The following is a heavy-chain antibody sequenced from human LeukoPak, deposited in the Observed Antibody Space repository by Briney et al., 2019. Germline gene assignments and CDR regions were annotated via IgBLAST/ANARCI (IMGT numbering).Heavy chain of an antibody. CDR3: ASRLGYCSSTSCYNWFDP. J-gene: IGHJ5*02. CDR2: IYYSGST. CDR1: GGSISNSSYY. V-gene: IGHV4-39*01. D-gene: IGHD2-2*01. Sequence: TSETLSLTCTVSGGSISNSSYYWGWIRQPPGKGLEWIGSIYYSGSTYYNPSLKSRVTISVDTSKNQFSLKLSSVTAADTAVYYCASRLGYCSSTSCYNWFDPWGQGTLVTVSS.